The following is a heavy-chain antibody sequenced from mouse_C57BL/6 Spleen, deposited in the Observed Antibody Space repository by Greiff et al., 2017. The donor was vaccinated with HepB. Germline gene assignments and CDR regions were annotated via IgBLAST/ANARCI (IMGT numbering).Heavy chain of an antibody. CDR2: IYPGSGST. CDR1: GYTFPSYW. J-gene: IGHJ4*01. D-gene: IGHD1-1*01. Sequence: QVQLQQPGAELVKPGASVKMSCKASGYTFPSYWITWVQQRPGQGLEWIGDIYPGSGSTNYNEKFKSKATLTVDTSSSTAYMQLSRLTSEDSAVYYCARRYYGSSYGAMDDWGQGTSVTVSS. V-gene: IGHV1-55*01. CDR3: ARRYYGSSYGAMDD.